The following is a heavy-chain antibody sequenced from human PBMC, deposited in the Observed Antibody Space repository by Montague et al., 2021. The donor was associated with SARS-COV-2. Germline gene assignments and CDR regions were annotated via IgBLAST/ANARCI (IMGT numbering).Heavy chain of an antibody. CDR2: ISSSGGGSTK. CDR1: GFIFSSYE. D-gene: IGHD2-21*01. J-gene: IGHJ6*02. CDR3: ARDRDWDDWCGMDV. V-gene: IGHV3-48*03. Sequence: SLRLSCAASGFIFSSYEMNWVRQAPGKGLEWISYISSSGGGSTKDYTXSVRGRFTISRDNAKNSLYLQMNSLRVEDTAIYYCARDRDWDDWCGMDVWGQGTTVTVSS.